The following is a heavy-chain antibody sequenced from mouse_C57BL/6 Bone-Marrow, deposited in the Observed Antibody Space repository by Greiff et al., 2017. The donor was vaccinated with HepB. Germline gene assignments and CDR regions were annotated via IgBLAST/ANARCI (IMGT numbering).Heavy chain of an antibody. CDR1: GFTFSNYW. CDR3: TGYYYYGSCYAMDY. J-gene: IGHJ4*01. CDR2: IRLKSDNYAT. V-gene: IGHV6-3*01. D-gene: IGHD1-1*01. Sequence: EVKVEESGGGLVQPGGSMKLSCVASGFTFSNYWMNWVRQSPEKGLEWVAQIRLKSDNYATHYAESVKGRFTISRDDSKSSVYLQMNNLRAEDTGIYYCTGYYYYGSCYAMDYWGQGTSVTVSS.